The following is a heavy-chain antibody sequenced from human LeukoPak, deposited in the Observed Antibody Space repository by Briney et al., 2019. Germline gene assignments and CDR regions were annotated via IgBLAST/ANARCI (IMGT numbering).Heavy chain of an antibody. D-gene: IGHD6-13*01. CDR3: AKYMGAAAGYMDV. CDR2: IRYDGSNK. V-gene: IGHV3-30*02. J-gene: IGHJ6*03. CDR1: GFTFSSYG. Sequence: GGSLRLSCAASGFTFSSYGMHWVRQAPGKGLEWVAFIRYDGSNKYYADSVKGRFTISRDNSKNTLYLQMNSLRAEDTAVYYCAKYMGAAAGYMDVWGKGTTVTVSS.